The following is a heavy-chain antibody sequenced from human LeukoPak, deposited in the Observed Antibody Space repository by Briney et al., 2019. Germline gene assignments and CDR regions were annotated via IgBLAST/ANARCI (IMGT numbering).Heavy chain of an antibody. J-gene: IGHJ6*03. Sequence: PSETLSLTCTVSGGSISSYYWSWIRQPPGKGLEWIGYIYYSGSTNYNPSLKSRVTISVDTSKNQFSLKLSSVTAADTAVYYCARVPFLEWLGAYYYYMDVWGKGTTVTVSS. CDR3: ARVPFLEWLGAYYYYMDV. CDR1: GGSISSYY. V-gene: IGHV4-59*01. CDR2: IYYSGST. D-gene: IGHD3-3*01.